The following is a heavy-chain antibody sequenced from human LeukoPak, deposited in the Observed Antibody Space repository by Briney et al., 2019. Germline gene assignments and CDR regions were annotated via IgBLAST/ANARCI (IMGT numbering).Heavy chain of an antibody. J-gene: IGHJ6*02. CDR2: IYSSGST. D-gene: IGHD2-2*01. CDR3: ARGGGAIVVVPAAPPNV. CDR1: GGSINTVGDY. V-gene: IGHV4-31*03. Sequence: PSRILSLTCTVSGGSINTVGDYWSWNRQHPGKGLECIGYIYSSGSTYYNPSLESRLTISLDTSKNQFSLKLRSVTAADTAVYYCARGGGAIVVVPAAPPNVWGQGTTVTVSS.